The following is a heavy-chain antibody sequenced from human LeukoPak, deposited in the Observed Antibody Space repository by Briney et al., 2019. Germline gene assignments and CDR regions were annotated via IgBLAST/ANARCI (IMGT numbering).Heavy chain of an antibody. CDR3: ARGYTVPPVQRGGGFDP. J-gene: IGHJ5*02. CDR1: GGSISSGGYS. Sequence: PSETLSLTCAVSGGSISSGGYSWSWIRQPPGKGLEWIGYIYYSGSTYYNPSLKSRVTISVDTSKNQFSLKLSSVTAADTAVYYCARGYTVPPVQRGGGFDPWGQGTLVTVSS. D-gene: IGHD4-11*01. CDR2: IYYSGST. V-gene: IGHV4-30-4*07.